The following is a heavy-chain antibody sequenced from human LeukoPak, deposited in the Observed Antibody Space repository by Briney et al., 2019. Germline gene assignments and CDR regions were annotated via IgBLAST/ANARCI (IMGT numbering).Heavy chain of an antibody. V-gene: IGHV3-23*01. CDR2: ISGNGGST. J-gene: IGHJ4*02. D-gene: IGHD1-7*01. CDR1: GFTFSSYA. CDR3: ATRSGTKHYFDY. Sequence: GGSLRLSCAASGFTFSSYAMNWVRQAPGKGLEWVSAISGNGGSTYYADSVKGRFTISRDNSKNTLYLQIDSLRAEDTAVYYCATRSGTKHYFDYWGQGTLVTVSS.